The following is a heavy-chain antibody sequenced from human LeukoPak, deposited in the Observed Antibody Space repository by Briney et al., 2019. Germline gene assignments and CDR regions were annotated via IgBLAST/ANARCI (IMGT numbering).Heavy chain of an antibody. CDR2: IYTSGST. CDR1: GDSISSYY. V-gene: IGHV4-4*07. Sequence: KPSETLSLTCTVSGDSISSYYWSWIRQPAGKGLEWIGRIYTSGSTNYNPSLKSRVTMSVDTSKNQFSLKLSSATAADTAVYYCARDDRIWRYFDYWGQGTLVTVSS. CDR3: ARDDRIWRYFDY. J-gene: IGHJ4*02. D-gene: IGHD3-22*01.